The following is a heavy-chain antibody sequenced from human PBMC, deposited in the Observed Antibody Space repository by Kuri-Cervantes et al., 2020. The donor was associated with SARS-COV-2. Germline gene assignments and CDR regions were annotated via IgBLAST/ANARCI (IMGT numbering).Heavy chain of an antibody. J-gene: IGHJ6*02. CDR3: ARDTGGTMIYYYYYYGMDV. V-gene: IGHV3-7*01. Sequence: LSLTCAASGFKFDDYGMSWVRQAPGKGLEWVANIKQDGSEKYYVDSVKGRFTISRDNAKNSLYLQMNSLRAEDTAVYYCARDTGGTMIYYYYYYGMDVWGLGTTVIVSS. CDR2: IKQDGSEK. D-gene: IGHD2-8*02. CDR1: GFKFDDYG.